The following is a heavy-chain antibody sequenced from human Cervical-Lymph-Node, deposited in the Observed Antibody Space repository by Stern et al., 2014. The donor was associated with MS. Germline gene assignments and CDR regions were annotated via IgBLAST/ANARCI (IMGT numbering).Heavy chain of an antibody. Sequence: VQLVESGGGLVQPGGSLRLSCATSGLDISNNYMTWVRQAPGKGLEWVSTIYSGGTTYYADSVKGRFTISRHNSKNTLYLQMNSLRPEDTAMYYCARDRGGRLDYWGQGTRVTVSS. CDR1: GLDISNNY. CDR3: ARDRGGRLDY. V-gene: IGHV3-53*04. D-gene: IGHD3-16*01. CDR2: IYSGGTT. J-gene: IGHJ4*02.